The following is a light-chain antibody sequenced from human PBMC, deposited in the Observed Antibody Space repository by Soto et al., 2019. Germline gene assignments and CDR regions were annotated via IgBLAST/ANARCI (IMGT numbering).Light chain of an antibody. V-gene: IGKV3-11*01. Sequence: EIVFTQSPATPSFSPRERATLSCRASQSVSSYLAWYQQKPGQAPRLLIYDASNRATGIPARFSGSGSGTDFTLTITXLEPEEFAVYYCQQRSNWPLFGPGTKVDIK. CDR1: QSVSSY. CDR2: DAS. CDR3: QQRSNWPL. J-gene: IGKJ3*01.